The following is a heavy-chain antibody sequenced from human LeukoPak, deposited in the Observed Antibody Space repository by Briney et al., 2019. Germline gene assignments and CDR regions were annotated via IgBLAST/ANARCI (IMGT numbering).Heavy chain of an antibody. D-gene: IGHD4-17*01. CDR3: ARGGYGDYLPKY. J-gene: IGHJ4*02. V-gene: IGHV4-59*12. Sequence: SETLSLTCTVSGGSISSYYWSWSRQPPGKGLEWIGYIYYSGSTNFNPSLKSRVTISVDTSKNQFSLKLSSVTAADTAVYYCARGGYGDYLPKYWGQGTLVTVSS. CDR1: GGSISSYY. CDR2: IYYSGST.